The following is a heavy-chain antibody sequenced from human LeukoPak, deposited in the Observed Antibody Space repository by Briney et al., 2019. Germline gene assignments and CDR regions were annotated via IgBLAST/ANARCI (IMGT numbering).Heavy chain of an antibody. V-gene: IGHV4-39*01. CDR3: AGPAVALFDD. CDR1: GGSISSSSYY. CDR2: IYYSGST. Sequence: SETLSLTCTVSGGSISSSSYYWGWIRQPPGKGLEWIGSIYYSGSTYYNPSLKSRVTISVDTSKNQFSLKLSSVTAADTAVYYCAGPAVALFDDWGQGTLVTVSS. D-gene: IGHD6-19*01. J-gene: IGHJ4*02.